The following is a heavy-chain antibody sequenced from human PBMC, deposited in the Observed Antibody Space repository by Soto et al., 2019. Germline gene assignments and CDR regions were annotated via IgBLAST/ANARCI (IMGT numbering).Heavy chain of an antibody. V-gene: IGHV4-59*01. CDR1: GGSISSYY. CDR2: IYYSGST. Sequence: QVQLQESGPGLVKPSETLSLTCTVSGGSISSYYWSWIRQPPGKGLEWIGYIYYSGSTNYNPSLKSRVTISVDTSKNQFSLKLSSVTAADTAVYYCARDFTMKDDAFDIWGQGTMVTVSS. J-gene: IGHJ3*02. CDR3: ARDFTMKDDAFDI. D-gene: IGHD3-22*01.